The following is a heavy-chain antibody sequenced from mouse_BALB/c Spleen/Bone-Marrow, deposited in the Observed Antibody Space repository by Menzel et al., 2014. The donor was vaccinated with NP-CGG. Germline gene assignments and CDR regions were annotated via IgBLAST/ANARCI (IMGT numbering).Heavy chain of an antibody. J-gene: IGHJ3*01. CDR2: IRLKSNNYAT. Sequence: EVMLVESGGGLVQPGGSMKLSCVASGFTFSNYWMNWVRRSPEKGLEWVAEIRLKSNNYATHYAESVKGRFTISRDDSKSSVYLQMNNLRAEDTGIYYCTTGFAYWGQVTLVTVSA. CDR3: TTGFAY. CDR1: GFTFSNYW. V-gene: IGHV6-6*02.